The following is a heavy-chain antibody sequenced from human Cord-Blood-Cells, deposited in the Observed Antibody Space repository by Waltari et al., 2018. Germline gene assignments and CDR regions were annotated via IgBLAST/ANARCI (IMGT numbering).Heavy chain of an antibody. V-gene: IGHV1-46*01. CDR2: SKQSGGRT. CDR1: GYTFTSYY. Sequence: QVQLVQSGAEVKKPWASVKVSCKASGYTFTSYYMHWVRQAPGQGLEWIGKSKQSGGRTRDAQKFKGRDNRDRDTSTSTVYRELSSLRSEDTAVYYCATQASGDSSGYALAYWGQGTLVTVSS. CDR3: ATQASGDSSGYALAY. J-gene: IGHJ4*02. D-gene: IGHD3-22*01.